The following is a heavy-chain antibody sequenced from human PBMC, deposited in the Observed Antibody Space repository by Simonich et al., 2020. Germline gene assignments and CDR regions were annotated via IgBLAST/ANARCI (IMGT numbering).Heavy chain of an antibody. Sequence: GGGLVKPGGSLRLSCAASGLTLSSYSMNWVRQAPGKGLEWVSSISSSSSYIYYADAVKGRFTISRDNAKNSLYLQMNSLRAEYTAVYYCARDTSYYGSGSYYFDYWGQGTLVTVSS. J-gene: IGHJ4*02. CDR1: GLTLSSYS. CDR2: ISSSSSYI. CDR3: ARDTSYYGSGSYYFDY. D-gene: IGHD3-10*01. V-gene: IGHV3-21*01.